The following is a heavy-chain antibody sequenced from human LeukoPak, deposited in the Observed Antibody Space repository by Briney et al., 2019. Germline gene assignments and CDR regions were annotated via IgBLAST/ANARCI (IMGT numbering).Heavy chain of an antibody. CDR2: IYYSGST. V-gene: IGHV4-59*01. Sequence: SETLSPTCTVSGGSISSYYWSWIRQPPGKGLEWIGYIYYSGSTNYNPSLKSRVTISVDASKNQFSLKLSSVTAADTAVYYCAREKPFGIAAAGMHYCYYYGMDVWGQGTTVTVSS. CDR1: GGSISSYY. CDR3: AREKPFGIAAAGMHYCYYYGMDV. J-gene: IGHJ6*02. D-gene: IGHD6-13*01.